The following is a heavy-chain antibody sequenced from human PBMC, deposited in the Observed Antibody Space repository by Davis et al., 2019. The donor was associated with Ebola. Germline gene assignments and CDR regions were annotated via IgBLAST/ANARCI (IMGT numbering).Heavy chain of an antibody. CDR2: IIPILGIA. Sequence: AASVPVSCKASGGTFSSYTISWVRQAPGQGLEWMGRIIPILGIANYAQKFQGRVTITADESSSTAYMELSSLRSEDTAVYYRASLTSRFQWWFDPWGQGTLVTVSS. V-gene: IGHV1-69*02. CDR3: ASLTSRFQWWFDP. CDR1: GGTFSSYT. D-gene: IGHD3-10*01. J-gene: IGHJ5*02.